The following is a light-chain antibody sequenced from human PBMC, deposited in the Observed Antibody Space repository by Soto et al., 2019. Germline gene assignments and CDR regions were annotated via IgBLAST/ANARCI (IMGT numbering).Light chain of an antibody. CDR3: QQYNNWPGT. CDR1: QSVSSN. J-gene: IGKJ1*01. Sequence: EIVMTQSPATLSVSPGERATLSCRASQSVSSNLAWYQQKPGQAPRLLIYGAFTRATGIPARFSGSGSGTEFTLTISSLQSEDFAVYYCQQYNNWPGTFGKGTKVQIK. CDR2: GAF. V-gene: IGKV3-15*01.